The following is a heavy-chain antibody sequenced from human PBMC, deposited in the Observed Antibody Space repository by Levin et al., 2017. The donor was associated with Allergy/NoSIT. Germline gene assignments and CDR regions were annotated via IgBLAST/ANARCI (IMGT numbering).Heavy chain of an antibody. Sequence: AASVKVSCKASGYTFTSYGISWVRQAPGQGLEWMGWISAYNGNTNYAQKLQGRVTMTTDTSTSTAYMELRSLRSDDTAVYYCARGPYYVTPGYYFDYWGQGTLVTVSS. J-gene: IGHJ4*02. CDR1: GYTFTSYG. V-gene: IGHV1-18*01. CDR3: ARGPYYVTPGYYFDY. D-gene: IGHD3-3*01. CDR2: ISAYNGNT.